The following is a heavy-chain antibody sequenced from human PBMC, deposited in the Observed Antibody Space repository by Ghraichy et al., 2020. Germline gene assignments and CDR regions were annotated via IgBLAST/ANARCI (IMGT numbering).Heavy chain of an antibody. J-gene: IGHJ3*02. CDR2: IRSKAYGGTT. CDR3: TRGNPVITENDAFDI. CDR1: GFTFGDYA. V-gene: IGHV3-49*04. D-gene: IGHD1-14*01. Sequence: GESLNISCTASGFTFGDYAMSWVRQAPGKGLEWVGFIRSKAYGGTTEYAASVKGRVTISRDDSKSIAYLQMNSLKTEDTAVYYCTRGNPVITENDAFDIWGQGTMVTVSS.